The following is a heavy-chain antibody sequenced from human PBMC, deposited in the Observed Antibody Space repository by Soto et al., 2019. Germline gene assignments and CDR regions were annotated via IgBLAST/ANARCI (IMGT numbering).Heavy chain of an antibody. CDR3: AKDHDEDFGYDLDYFNS. J-gene: IGHJ4*02. Sequence: GGSLRLSCVASGFTFSNDWMSWVRQAPGKGLEWVANMNQDGSNTYYVDSVRGRFTISRDNAKNSPFLQMNSLTAEDTALYYCAKDHDEDFGYDLDYFNSWGQGTKVTVSS. V-gene: IGHV3-7*05. CDR2: MNQDGSNT. D-gene: IGHD3-3*01. CDR1: GFTFSNDW.